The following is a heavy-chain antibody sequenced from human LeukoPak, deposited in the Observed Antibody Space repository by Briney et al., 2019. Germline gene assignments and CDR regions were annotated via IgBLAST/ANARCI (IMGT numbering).Heavy chain of an antibody. CDR1: GGSFSGYY. D-gene: IGHD6-19*01. CDR2: IYTSGST. Sequence: SETLSLTCAVYGGSFSGYYWSWIRQPPGKGLEWIGYIYTSGSTNYNPSLKSRVTISVDTSKNQFSLKLSSVTAADTAVYYCARHKWVAGYYFDYWGQGTLVTVSS. CDR3: ARHKWVAGYYFDY. J-gene: IGHJ4*02. V-gene: IGHV4-4*09.